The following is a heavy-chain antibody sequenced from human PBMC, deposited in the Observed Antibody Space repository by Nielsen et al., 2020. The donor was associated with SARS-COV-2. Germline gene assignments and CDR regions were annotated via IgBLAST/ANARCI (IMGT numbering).Heavy chain of an antibody. D-gene: IGHD1-1*01. CDR3: ARQTEDYYYYYGMDV. CDR1: GYTFTSYD. Sequence: ASVKVSCKTSGYTFTSYDINWVRQATGQGLEWMGWMNPNSGNTGYAQKFQGRVTMTRNTSISTAYMELSSLRSEDTAVYYCARQTEDYYYYYGMDVWGQGTTVTVSS. CDR2: MNPNSGNT. J-gene: IGHJ6*02. V-gene: IGHV1-8*01.